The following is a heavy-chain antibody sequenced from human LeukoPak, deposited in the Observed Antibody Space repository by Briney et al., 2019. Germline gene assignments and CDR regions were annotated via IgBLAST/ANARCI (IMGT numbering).Heavy chain of an antibody. CDR3: GRDIQLSY. CDR2: ISSSGSTI. J-gene: IGHJ4*02. Sequence: AGGSLRLSCAASGFIFSSYEMNWVRQAPGKGLEWASYISSSGSTIYYADSVKGRFTISRDNSNTTLYLQMGSLRAGDTAVYFCGRDIQLSYLGQGTLVTVSS. CDR1: GFIFSSYE. D-gene: IGHD1-1*01. V-gene: IGHV3-48*03.